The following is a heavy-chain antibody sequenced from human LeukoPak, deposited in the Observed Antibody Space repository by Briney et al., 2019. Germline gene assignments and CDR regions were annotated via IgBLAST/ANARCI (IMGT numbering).Heavy chain of an antibody. CDR1: GFTFSDYY. CDR2: SRNNANSYSI. D-gene: IGHD4-17*01. J-gene: IGHJ4*02. CDR3: VRASDYHKRSFDY. V-gene: IGHV3-72*01. Sequence: GGSLRLSCAASGFTFSDYYRDWVRQAPGKALEWVARSRNNANSYSIEYAASVKGRFTISRDYSTNSLYLQMSSLKIEATAVYYCVRASDYHKRSFDYWGQGTLVTVSS.